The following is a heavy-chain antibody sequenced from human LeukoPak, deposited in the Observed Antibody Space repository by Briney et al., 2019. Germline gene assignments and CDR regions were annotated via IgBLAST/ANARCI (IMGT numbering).Heavy chain of an antibody. CDR2: IYYSGNT. J-gene: IGHJ3*02. V-gene: IGHV4-39*01. CDR1: GGSISSSSYY. Sequence: PSETLSLTCTVSGGSISSSSYYWGWIRQPPGKGLEWIGSIYYSGNTYYNPSLKSRVTISVDTSKSQFSLKLSSVTAADTAVYYCARHHDWKNWGDVGAFDIWGQGTMVIVSS. CDR3: ARHHDWKNWGDVGAFDI. D-gene: IGHD1/OR15-1a*01.